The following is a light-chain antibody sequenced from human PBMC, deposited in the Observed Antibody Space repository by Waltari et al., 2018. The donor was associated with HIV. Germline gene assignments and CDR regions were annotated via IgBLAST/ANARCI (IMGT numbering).Light chain of an antibody. CDR1: QSVSSTF. Sequence: EIVLTQSPDTLYLSPGERATRPCRASQSVSSTFLAWYQQKPGQAPRLLIYGTSNRAAGIPDRFSDSGSGTDFTLTITRLEPEDFAVYYCQQYDSSPLFTFGPGTKVGI. CDR2: GTS. J-gene: IGKJ3*01. V-gene: IGKV3-20*01. CDR3: QQYDSSPLFT.